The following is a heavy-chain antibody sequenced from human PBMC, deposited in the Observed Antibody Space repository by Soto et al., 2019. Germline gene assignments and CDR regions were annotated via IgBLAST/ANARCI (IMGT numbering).Heavy chain of an antibody. D-gene: IGHD2-8*01. V-gene: IGHV5-51*01. CDR1: GYSFTSYW. J-gene: IGHJ6*02. CDR2: IYPGDSDT. Sequence: GESLKISCKGSGYSFTSYWIGWVRQMPGKGLEWMGIIYPGDSDTRYSPSFQGQVTISADKSISTAYLQWSSLKASDTAMYYCARHVVSSGETPYYLMYVWGQGTTVT. CDR3: ARHVVSSGETPYYLMYV.